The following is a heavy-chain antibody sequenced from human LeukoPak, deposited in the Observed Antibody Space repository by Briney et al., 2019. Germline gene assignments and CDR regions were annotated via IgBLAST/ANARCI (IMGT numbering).Heavy chain of an antibody. D-gene: IGHD3-3*01. CDR3: ARTGAKGFWSGLGLFDP. Sequence: SETLSLTCGVYGGSFSGPYWSWIRQPPGKGLEWIGEINHGGSTNYNPSLKSRVTISADTSKNQFSLKLSSVTAADTAVYYCARTGAKGFWSGLGLFDPWGQGTLVTVSS. V-gene: IGHV4-34*01. CDR2: INHGGST. J-gene: IGHJ5*02. CDR1: GGSFSGPY.